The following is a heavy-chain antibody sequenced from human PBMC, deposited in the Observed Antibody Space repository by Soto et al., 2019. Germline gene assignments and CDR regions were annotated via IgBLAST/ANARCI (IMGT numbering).Heavy chain of an antibody. CDR2: IYYSGST. Sequence: PLETLSLTCTFSGFSISSGGYYWSWIRQHPGKGLEWIGYIYYSGSTYYNPSLKSRVTISVDTSKNQFSLKLSSATAEDTAVYYCVRGPDYGDWTDYFDYWGQGILVTVSS. D-gene: IGHD4-17*01. V-gene: IGHV4-31*03. CDR3: VRGPDYGDWTDYFDY. J-gene: IGHJ4*02. CDR1: GFSISSGGYY.